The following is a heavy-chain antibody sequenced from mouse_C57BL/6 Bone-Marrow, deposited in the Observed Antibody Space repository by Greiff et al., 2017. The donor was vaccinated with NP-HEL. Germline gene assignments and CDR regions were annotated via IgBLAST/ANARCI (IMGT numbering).Heavy chain of an antibody. CDR3: ASPYDYDVAWFAY. CDR1: GFTFSSYG. Sequence: EVQRVESGGDLVKPGGSLKLSCAASGFTFSSYGMSWVRQTPDKRLEWVATISSGGSYTYYPDSVKGRFTISRDNAKNTLYLQMSSLKSEDTAMYYGASPYDYDVAWFAYWGQGTLVTVTA. D-gene: IGHD2-4*01. CDR2: ISSGGSYT. J-gene: IGHJ3*01. V-gene: IGHV5-6*01.